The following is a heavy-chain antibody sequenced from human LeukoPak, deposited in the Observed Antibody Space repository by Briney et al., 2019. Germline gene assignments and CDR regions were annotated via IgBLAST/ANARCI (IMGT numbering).Heavy chain of an antibody. CDR3: ARGRFLDAFDI. D-gene: IGHD3-3*01. CDR2: IYYSGST. J-gene: IGHJ3*02. CDR1: AGSISSYY. V-gene: IGHV4-59*01. Sequence: SETLTLTCTVSAGSISSYYWSWVRQPPGRGLEWIGYIYYSGSTKYKPSLKSRVTISVDTSKNQFSLKLSSVTAADTAVYYCARGRFLDAFDIWGQGTMVTVSS.